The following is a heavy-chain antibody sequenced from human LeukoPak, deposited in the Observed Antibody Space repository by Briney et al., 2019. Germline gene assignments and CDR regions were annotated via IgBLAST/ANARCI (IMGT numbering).Heavy chain of an antibody. V-gene: IGHV3-48*04. D-gene: IGHD1-26*01. CDR1: GFTFSSYS. CDR2: IIRSSTTI. Sequence: GGSLRLSCAASGFTFSSYSMNWVRQAPGKGLEWVSYIIRSSTTIYYADSVKGRFTISRDNAKNSLYLEMNSLRAEDTAVYYCARGNGSYQIFDFWGQGTLVTVSS. J-gene: IGHJ4*02. CDR3: ARGNGSYQIFDF.